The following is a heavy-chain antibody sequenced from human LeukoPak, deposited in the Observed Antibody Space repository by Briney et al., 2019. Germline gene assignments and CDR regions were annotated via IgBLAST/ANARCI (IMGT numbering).Heavy chain of an antibody. Sequence: SETLSLTCTVSGYSISSGYYWGWIRQPPGKGLEWIGSIYHSGSTYYNPSLKSRVTISVDTSKNQFSLKLSSVTAADTAVYYCARVYGDYVPSSFIDYWGQGTLVTVSS. CDR1: GYSISSGYY. J-gene: IGHJ4*02. D-gene: IGHD4-17*01. CDR2: IYHSGST. CDR3: ARVYGDYVPSSFIDY. V-gene: IGHV4-38-2*02.